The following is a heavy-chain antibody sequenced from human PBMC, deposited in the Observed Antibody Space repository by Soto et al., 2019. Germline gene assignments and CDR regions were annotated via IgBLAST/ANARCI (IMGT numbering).Heavy chain of an antibody. CDR1: GFTFSTYW. Sequence: LRLSCAASGFTFSTYWMSWVRQSPGKGLEWVANIKEDGSEKYYVDSVEGRFTISRDNAKNSLYLQMTSLRAEDTALYYCARGWGYFDSSGFPYLYAMDVWGQGTTVTVSS. CDR2: IKEDGSEK. J-gene: IGHJ6*02. CDR3: ARGWGYFDSSGFPYLYAMDV. V-gene: IGHV3-7*01. D-gene: IGHD3-22*01.